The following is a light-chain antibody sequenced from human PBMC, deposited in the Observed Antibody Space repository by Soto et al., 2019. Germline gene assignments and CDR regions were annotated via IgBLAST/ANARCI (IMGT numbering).Light chain of an antibody. CDR2: AAS. CDR3: QQSYSTPMYT. CDR1: QSISSY. J-gene: IGKJ2*01. V-gene: IGKV1-39*01. Sequence: DIQMTQSPSSLSASVGDRVTITCRASQSISSYLNWYQQKPGKAPKLLIYAASSLESGVPSRVSGSGSGTDITLTISSLQPEDFATYYCQQSYSTPMYTFGQGTKLEIK.